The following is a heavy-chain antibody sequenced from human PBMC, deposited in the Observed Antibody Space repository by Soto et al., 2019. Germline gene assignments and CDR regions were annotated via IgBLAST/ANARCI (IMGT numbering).Heavy chain of an antibody. Sequence: GSLRLSCAASGFTSISYAMHWVLQAPGKGLEWVAVISYDGSNKYYADSVKGRFTISRDNSKNTLYLQMNSLRAEDTAVYYCAREIRIKIFYYSFPQKDVMDVCGQGT. D-gene: IGHD3-10*01. CDR2: ISYDGSNK. V-gene: IGHV3-30-3*01. J-gene: IGHJ6*02. CDR3: AREIRIKIFYYSFPQKDVMDV. CDR1: GFTSISYA.